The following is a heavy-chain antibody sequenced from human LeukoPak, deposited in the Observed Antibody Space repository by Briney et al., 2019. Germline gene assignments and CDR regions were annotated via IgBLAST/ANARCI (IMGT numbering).Heavy chain of an antibody. CDR2: IYHSRST. J-gene: IGHJ4*02. CDR3: ARVGRIAAAGTTIAVAGVGFDY. Sequence: SETLSLTYTVSNYSISSGYYWGWIRQPPGKGLEWIGSIYHSRSTYYNPSLKSRVTISVYTSKNQFSLKLSSVTAADTALYYCARVGRIAAAGTTIAVAGVGFDYWGQGTLVTVSS. V-gene: IGHV4-38-2*02. CDR1: NYSISSGYY. D-gene: IGHD6-13*01.